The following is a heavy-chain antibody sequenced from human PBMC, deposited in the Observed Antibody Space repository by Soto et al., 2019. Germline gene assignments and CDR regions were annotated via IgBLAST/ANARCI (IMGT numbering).Heavy chain of an antibody. CDR2: IKQDGSDK. CDR1: GFTFGSNW. Sequence: PGGSLRLSCVGSGFTFGSNWMSWVRQAPGKGKEWVANIKQDGSDKNYVDSVKGRFTISRDNSKNSVFLQMRGLRAADPAVFHCARDGPNKLRFEYWGQGTLVTVSS. D-gene: IGHD1-1*01. V-gene: IGHV3-7*01. J-gene: IGHJ4*02. CDR3: ARDGPNKLRFEY.